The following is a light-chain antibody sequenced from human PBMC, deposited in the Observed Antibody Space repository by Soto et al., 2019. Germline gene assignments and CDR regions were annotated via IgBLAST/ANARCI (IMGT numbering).Light chain of an antibody. CDR3: QSSDSSLTV. V-gene: IGLV1-40*01. CDR2: GNS. Sequence: QSALTQPPSVSGAPGQRVTISCTGSSSNIGAGYDVHWYQQLPGTAPKLLIYGNSNRPSGVPDRFSGSKSGTSASLAITGLPAEDAADYYCQSSDSSLTVFGTGTKLTVL. CDR1: SSNIGAGYD. J-gene: IGLJ1*01.